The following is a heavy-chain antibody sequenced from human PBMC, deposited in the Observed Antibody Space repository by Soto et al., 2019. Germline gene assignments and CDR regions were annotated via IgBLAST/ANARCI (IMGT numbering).Heavy chain of an antibody. D-gene: IGHD1-26*01. Sequence: GGSLRLSCAVSGFTFSTYAMNWVRQAPGKGLEWLSLISGTGTGTYYADSVKGRFTVSRDNSKNTVYLQMNSLRAEDTALYYCAKDQGNTIVGASRGFDNWGQGTLVTVSS. CDR2: ISGTGTGT. J-gene: IGHJ4*02. CDR3: AKDQGNTIVGASRGFDN. V-gene: IGHV3-23*01. CDR1: GFTFSTYA.